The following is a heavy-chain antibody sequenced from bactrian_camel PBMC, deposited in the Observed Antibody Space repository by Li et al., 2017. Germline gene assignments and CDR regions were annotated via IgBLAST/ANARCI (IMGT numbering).Heavy chain of an antibody. D-gene: IGHD3*01. V-gene: IGHV3S1*01. CDR3: AAGPDVGREKYLTADQVLSIRRNNF. CDR1: GLTFSTYC. Sequence: HVQLVESGGGSVQAGGSLNLSCTTSGLTFSTYCVGWFRQAPDKEREGVASFYAGGGAAFYVDSVQGRFTISRNVLPERLSLQMTRLKAEDTAMYYCAAGPDVGREKYLTADQVLSIRRNNFWGQGTQVTVS. J-gene: IGHJ4*01. CDR2: FYAGGGAA.